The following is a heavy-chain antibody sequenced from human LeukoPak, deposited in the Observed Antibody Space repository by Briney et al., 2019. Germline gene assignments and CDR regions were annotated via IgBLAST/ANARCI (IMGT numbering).Heavy chain of an antibody. J-gene: IGHJ3*02. CDR1: GYTFTSYG. D-gene: IGHD3-22*01. Sequence: ASVKVSCKASGYTFTSYGISWVRQAPGQGLEWMGWINPNSGGTNYAQKFQGRVTMTRDTSISTAYMELSRLRSDDTAVYYCARDLYHYDSSGSRGTFDIWGQGTMVTVSS. V-gene: IGHV1-2*02. CDR3: ARDLYHYDSSGSRGTFDI. CDR2: INPNSGGT.